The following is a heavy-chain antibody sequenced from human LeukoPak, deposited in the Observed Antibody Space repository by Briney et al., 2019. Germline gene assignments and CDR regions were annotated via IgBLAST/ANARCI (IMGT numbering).Heavy chain of an antibody. D-gene: IGHD3-10*01. CDR2: ISSSGSSI. J-gene: IGHJ4*02. CDR1: GFTFSSYE. CDR3: ARDYNGFDY. V-gene: IGHV3-48*03. Sequence: GGSLRLSCAASGFTFSSYEMNWVRQAPGKGLEWVSYISSSGSSIYYADSVKGRITISRDNAKNSLYLQMNSLRAEDTAVYYCARDYNGFDYWGQGTLVTVSS.